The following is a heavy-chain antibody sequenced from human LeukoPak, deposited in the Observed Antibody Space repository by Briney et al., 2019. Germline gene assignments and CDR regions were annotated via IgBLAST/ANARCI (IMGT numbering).Heavy chain of an antibody. J-gene: IGHJ1*01. D-gene: IGHD2-21*02. CDR2: INPDGRDT. Sequence: PGGSLRLSRAASGFTFSSYAMRWVRQAPGKGLEWVAHINPDGRDTYYVDSVKGRFTISRDNAQNSMYLQMNSLRVEDTAVYYCTSWGDTTAEYFQRWGQGTLVTVSS. CDR3: TSWGDTTAEYFQR. CDR1: GFTFSSYA. V-gene: IGHV3-7*01.